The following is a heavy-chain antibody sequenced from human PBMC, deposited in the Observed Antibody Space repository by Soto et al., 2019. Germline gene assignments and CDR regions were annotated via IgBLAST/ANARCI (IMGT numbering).Heavy chain of an antibody. CDR1: GFTFRSFT. J-gene: IGHJ5*02. CDR3: TRGASRDSSARGWFDP. CDR2: ISSNSAYK. Sequence: GGSLRLSCAASGFTFRSFTMNWVRQAPGKGLEWVSTISSNSAYKYYTDALRGRFTISRDNAKNSLHLQMNSLRAEDTAVYYCTRGASRDSSARGWFDPWGPGTLVTVSS. V-gene: IGHV3-21*01. D-gene: IGHD6-13*01.